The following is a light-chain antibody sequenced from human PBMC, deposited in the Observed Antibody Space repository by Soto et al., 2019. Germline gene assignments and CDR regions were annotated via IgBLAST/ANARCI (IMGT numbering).Light chain of an antibody. J-gene: IGKJ1*01. V-gene: IGKV3-20*01. Sequence: EIVLTQSPGTLSLSPGERATLSCRASQSVNSNYLAWYQQKPGQAPRLLIYGASSRATGIPDRFSGSGSGTDFTLIISRLEPEDFAMYYCQQYGNSRTFGQGTKVEIK. CDR1: QSVNSNY. CDR3: QQYGNSRT. CDR2: GAS.